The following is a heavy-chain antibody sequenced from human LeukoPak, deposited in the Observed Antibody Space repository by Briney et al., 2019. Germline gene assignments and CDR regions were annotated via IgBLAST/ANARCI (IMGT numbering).Heavy chain of an antibody. V-gene: IGHV3-9*01. CDR1: GFTFDDYA. D-gene: IGHD4-17*01. CDR2: TSWNSGSI. J-gene: IGHJ4*02. CDR3: AKSTVTTGYYFDY. Sequence: GRSLRLSCAASGFTFDDYAMHWVRQAPGKGLEWVSGTSWNSGSIGYADSVKGRFTISRDNAKNSLYLQMNSLRAEDTALYYCAKSTVTTGYYFDYWGQGTLVTVSS.